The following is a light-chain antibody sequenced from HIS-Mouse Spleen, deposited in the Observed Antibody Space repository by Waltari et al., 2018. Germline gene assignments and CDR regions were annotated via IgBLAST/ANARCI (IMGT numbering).Light chain of an antibody. Sequence: QAVLTQPSSLSASPGASASLTCTLRSGINVGTYRIYWYQQKPGSPPQYLLSYKSDSDKQQGSGVPSGFAGSKDASANAGILLISGLQSEDEADYYCMIWHSSAVVFGGGTKLTVL. CDR2: YKSDSDK. V-gene: IGLV5-45*03. CDR1: SGINVGTYR. CDR3: MIWHSSAVV. J-gene: IGLJ2*01.